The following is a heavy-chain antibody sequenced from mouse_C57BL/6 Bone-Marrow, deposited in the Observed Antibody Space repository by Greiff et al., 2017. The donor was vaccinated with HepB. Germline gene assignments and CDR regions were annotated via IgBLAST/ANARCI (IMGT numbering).Heavy chain of an antibody. V-gene: IGHV1-72*01. CDR1: GYAFSSYW. Sequence: QVQLQQSGPELVKPGASVKISCKASGYAFSSYWMHWVKQRPGRGLEWIGRIDPNSGGTKYNEKFKSKATLTVDKPSSTAYMQLSSLTSEDSAVYYCARWPITTVVAPYFDYWGQGTTLTVSS. D-gene: IGHD1-1*01. CDR2: IDPNSGGT. CDR3: ARWPITTVVAPYFDY. J-gene: IGHJ2*01.